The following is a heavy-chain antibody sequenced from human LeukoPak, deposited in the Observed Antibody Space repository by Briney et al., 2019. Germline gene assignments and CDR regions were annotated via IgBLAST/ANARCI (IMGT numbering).Heavy chain of an antibody. CDR2: IGTAGDT. CDR3: ARGGVYSSPDY. Sequence: PGGSLRLSCAASGFAFSTYDMYWVRQPTGKGLEWVSAIGTAGDTYYAASVKGRFTVSREDAKNSLYLQLNSLTAGDTAVYYCARGGVYSSPDYWGQGTLVTVSS. J-gene: IGHJ4*02. D-gene: IGHD3-10*01. CDR1: GFAFSTYD. V-gene: IGHV3-13*04.